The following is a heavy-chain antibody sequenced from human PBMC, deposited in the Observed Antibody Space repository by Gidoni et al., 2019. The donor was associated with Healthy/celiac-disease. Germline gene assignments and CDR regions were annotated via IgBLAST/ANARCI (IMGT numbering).Heavy chain of an antibody. CDR2: IYYSGST. CDR3: ARTRDSGWFDY. Sequence: QVQLQESGPGLVKPSETLSLTCTVAGGSISSYYWSWLRQTPGKGLEWIGYIYYSGSTNYNTSLKSRVTTSVYTSNNQFSLKLRSVTAADTAVYYCARTRDSGWFDYWGQGTLVTVSS. J-gene: IGHJ4*02. D-gene: IGHD6-19*01. CDR1: GGSISSYY. V-gene: IGHV4-59*08.